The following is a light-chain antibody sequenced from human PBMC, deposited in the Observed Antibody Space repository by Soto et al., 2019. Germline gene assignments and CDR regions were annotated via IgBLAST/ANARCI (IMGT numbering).Light chain of an antibody. J-gene: IGKJ1*01. V-gene: IGKV3-20*01. Sequence: EIVLTQSPGTLSLSPGERASLSCRASQSVSSTYLAWYQQKPGQAPRLLIYATSTMATGIPDRFSGSGSGTDLSLTISRLEPEDFAAYYCPQYSSSLWTFGQGTKVEIK. CDR2: ATS. CDR3: PQYSSSLWT. CDR1: QSVSSTY.